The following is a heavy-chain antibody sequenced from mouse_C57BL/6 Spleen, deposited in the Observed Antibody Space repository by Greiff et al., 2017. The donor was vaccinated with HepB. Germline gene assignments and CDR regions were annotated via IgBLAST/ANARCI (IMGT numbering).Heavy chain of an antibody. J-gene: IGHJ1*03. CDR1: GFTFSDYG. D-gene: IGHD1-1*01. CDR2: ISSGSSTI. Sequence: DVHLVESGGGLVKPGGSLKLSCAASGFTFSDYGMHWVRQAPEKGLEWVAYISSGSSTIYYADTVKGRFTISRDNAKNTLFLQMTSLRSEDTAMYYCARGLYYGSSYGYFDVWGTGTTVTVSS. CDR3: ARGLYYGSSYGYFDV. V-gene: IGHV5-17*01.